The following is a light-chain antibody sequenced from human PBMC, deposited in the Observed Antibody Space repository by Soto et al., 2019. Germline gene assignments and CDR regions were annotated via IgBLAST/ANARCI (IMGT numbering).Light chain of an antibody. V-gene: IGKV3-15*01. J-gene: IGKJ1*01. CDR2: DAS. Sequence: EIVCAYSPGTRSFSPVERATLSCRASQSVSSNLAWYQQKPGQAPRLLIYDASTRATGIPARFSGSGSGTEFTLTISSLQSEDFAVYYCQQYNNWPWTFGQGTKVDIK. CDR1: QSVSSN. CDR3: QQYNNWPWT.